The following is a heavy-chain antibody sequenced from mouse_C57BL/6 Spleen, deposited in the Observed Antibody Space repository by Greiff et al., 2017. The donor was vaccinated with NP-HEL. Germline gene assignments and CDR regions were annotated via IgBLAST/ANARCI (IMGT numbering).Heavy chain of an antibody. CDR3: GSEEVIYDGLWYAY. CDR2: INPNNGGT. J-gene: IGHJ3*01. D-gene: IGHD2-3*01. V-gene: IGHV1-22*01. Sequence: EVQLQQSGPELVKPGASVKMSCKASGYTFTDYNMHWVKQSHGKSLEWIGYINPNNGGTSYNQKFKGKSTLTVNKSSSTAYMKLRSLTSEESAVYYCGSEEVIYDGLWYAYWGQGTLVTVSA. CDR1: GYTFTDYN.